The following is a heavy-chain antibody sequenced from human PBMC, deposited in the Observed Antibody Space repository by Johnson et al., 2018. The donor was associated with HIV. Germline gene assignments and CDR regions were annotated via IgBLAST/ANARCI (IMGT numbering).Heavy chain of an antibody. CDR3: ARDPRGQHPRGAFDI. CDR2: ISGSGGRT. D-gene: IGHD6-13*01. J-gene: IGHJ3*02. V-gene: IGHV3-23*04. Sequence: VQLVESGGGLVKPGGSLRLFCAASGFTFSNAWMSWVRQAPGKGLEWVSAISGSGGRTYYADSVKGRFTTSRDNSKNTLYLQMNSLRPEDTAIYYCARDPRGQHPRGAFDIWGQ. CDR1: GFTFSNAW.